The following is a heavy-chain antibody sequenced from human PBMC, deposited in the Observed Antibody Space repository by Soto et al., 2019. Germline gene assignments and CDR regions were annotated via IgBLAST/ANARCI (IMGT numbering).Heavy chain of an antibody. V-gene: IGHV4-59*08. J-gene: IGHJ4*02. CDR3: ARHDGSRNTEY. D-gene: IGHD3-10*01. CDR1: GGSISSDY. Sequence: ASETLSLTCTVSGGSISSDYWNWIRQPPGKGLEWIGYIHSGSTNYNASLRSRVAISLDTSKNQFSLKLSSVTAADTAVYFCARHDGSRNTEYWGQGTLVTVSS. CDR2: IHSGST.